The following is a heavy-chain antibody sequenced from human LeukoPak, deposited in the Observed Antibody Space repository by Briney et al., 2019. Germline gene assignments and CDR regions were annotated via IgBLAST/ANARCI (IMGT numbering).Heavy chain of an antibody. Sequence: GASVKVSCKASGYTFTRHYMHWVRQAPGQGLEWMGRINPSGGSTSHAQKFQGRVTMTRDTSTSTVYMELSSLRSEDTAVYYCARDSIWSGYYVSGYYYGMDVWGQGTTVTVSS. D-gene: IGHD3-3*01. CDR1: GYTFTRHY. CDR3: ARDSIWSGYYVSGYYYGMDV. V-gene: IGHV1-46*01. CDR2: INPSGGST. J-gene: IGHJ6*02.